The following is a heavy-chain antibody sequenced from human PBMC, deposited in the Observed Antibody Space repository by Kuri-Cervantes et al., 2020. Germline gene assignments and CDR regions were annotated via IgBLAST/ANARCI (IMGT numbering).Heavy chain of an antibody. CDR2: ISSSGSTI. V-gene: IGHV3-11*01. D-gene: IGHD2-8*01. CDR3: VGREKSMRWDWFDP. Sequence: GESLKISCAASGFTFSDYYMSWIRQAPGKGLEWVSYISSSGSTIYYADSVKGRFTISRDNAKNSLYLQMNSLKIEDTAVYYCVGREKSMRWDWFDPCGQGTLVTVSS. J-gene: IGHJ5*02. CDR1: GFTFSDYY.